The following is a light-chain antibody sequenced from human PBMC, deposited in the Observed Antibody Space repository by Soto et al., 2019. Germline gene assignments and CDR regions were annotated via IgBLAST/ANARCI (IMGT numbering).Light chain of an antibody. V-gene: IGLV2-23*02. CDR3: CSYAGSSTLV. Sequence: QSVLTQPASVSGSPGQSFTISCTGTSSDVGSYNLVSWYQQHPGKAPKLMIYEVSKRPSGVSNRFSGSKSGNTASLTISGLQAEDEADYYCCSYAGSSTLVFGTGTKLTVL. CDR2: EVS. J-gene: IGLJ1*01. CDR1: SSDVGSYNL.